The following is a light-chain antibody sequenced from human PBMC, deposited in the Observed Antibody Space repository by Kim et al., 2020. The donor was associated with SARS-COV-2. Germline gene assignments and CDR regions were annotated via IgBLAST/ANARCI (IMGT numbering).Light chain of an antibody. CDR2: DRI. J-gene: IGLJ3*02. CDR1: TGADTCGHN. CDR3: LLSYSGTWV. V-gene: IGLV7-46*01. Sequence: PGETGTHTCGAGTGADTCGHNPHWFPQRPGQDPRARIYDRINKHAWTPARFSGSLLGGKAALTLSGAQPDDEADYYCLLSYSGTWVFGGGTQLTVL.